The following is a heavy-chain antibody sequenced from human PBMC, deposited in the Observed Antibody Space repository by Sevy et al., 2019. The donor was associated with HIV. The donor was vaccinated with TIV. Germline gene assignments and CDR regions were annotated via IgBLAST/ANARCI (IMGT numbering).Heavy chain of an antibody. Sequence: GGSLRLSCKASGFTFSSFWMQWVRQAPGKGLEWVAVISYDGSNKYYADSVKGRFTISRDNSKNTLYLQMNSLRAEDTAVYYCARDLPSSSWTGWFDPWGQGTLVTVSS. CDR1: GFTFSSFW. J-gene: IGHJ5*02. D-gene: IGHD6-13*01. CDR2: ISYDGSNK. CDR3: ARDLPSSSWTGWFDP. V-gene: IGHV3-30*14.